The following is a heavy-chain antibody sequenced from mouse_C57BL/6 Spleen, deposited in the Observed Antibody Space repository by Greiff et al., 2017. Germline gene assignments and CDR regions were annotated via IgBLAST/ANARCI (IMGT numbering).Heavy chain of an antibody. J-gene: IGHJ1*03. Sequence: EVQLQQSGGDLVKPGGSLKLSCAASGFTFSSYGMSWVRQTPDKRLEWVATISSGGSYTYYPDSVKGRFTISSDNAKNTRYLQMSSLKSEDTAMYYCERQGTTGVAHWYFDVWGTGTTVTVSS. D-gene: IGHD1-1*01. V-gene: IGHV5-6*01. CDR2: ISSGGSYT. CDR3: ERQGTTGVAHWYFDV. CDR1: GFTFSSYG.